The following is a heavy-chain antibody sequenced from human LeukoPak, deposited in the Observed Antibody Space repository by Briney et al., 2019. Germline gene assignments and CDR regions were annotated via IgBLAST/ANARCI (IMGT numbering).Heavy chain of an antibody. J-gene: IGHJ3*02. Sequence: SETLSLTCTVSGGSIRSYYWSWIRQPAGKGLERIGRIDTSGSITTSGSTNYNSGSTNYNPFLKSRVTMSGDTSKNQFSLKLTPVTAADTAVYYCARNGYYDILTGSDAFDIWGQGTMVTVSS. D-gene: IGHD3-9*01. CDR1: GGSIRSYY. V-gene: IGHV4-4*07. CDR3: ARNGYYDILTGSDAFDI. CDR2: IDTSGSITTSGSTNYNSGST.